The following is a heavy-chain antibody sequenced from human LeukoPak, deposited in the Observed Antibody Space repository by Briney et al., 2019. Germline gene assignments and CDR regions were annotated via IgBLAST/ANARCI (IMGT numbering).Heavy chain of an antibody. CDR1: GYSFTSYW. V-gene: IGHV5-51*01. J-gene: IGHJ5*02. Sequence: GASPKISCKGSGYSFTSYWIGWVRQMPRKGLEWMGRIYPGDSDTRYSPSFQGQVTISANQSISTAYLQRSSLKASDTAMYYCAMRSSGYSSSPLGFDPWGQGTLVTVSS. CDR2: IYPGDSDT. D-gene: IGHD6-6*01. CDR3: AMRSSGYSSSPLGFDP.